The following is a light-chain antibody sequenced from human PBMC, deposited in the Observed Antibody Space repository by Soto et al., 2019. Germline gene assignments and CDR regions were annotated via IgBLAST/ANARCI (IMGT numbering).Light chain of an antibody. CDR1: SGHNTYI. CDR3: ETWYSNTHKV. Sequence: QSVLTQSSSASASLGSSVKLTCILSSGHNTYIIAWHQQQPGKAPRFLMTLDRSGSYNRGSGVPGRFSGSSSGADRYLTISNLQFEDEGDYYCETWYSNTHKVFGGGTKPTVL. CDR2: LDRSGSY. J-gene: IGLJ3*02. V-gene: IGLV4-60*02.